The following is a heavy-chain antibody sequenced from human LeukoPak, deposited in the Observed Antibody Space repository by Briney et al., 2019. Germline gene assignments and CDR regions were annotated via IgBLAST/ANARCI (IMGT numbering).Heavy chain of an antibody. CDR2: INTGGYT. CDR3: ARESGSYLQ. CDR1: GFTVSTNY. J-gene: IGHJ4*02. D-gene: IGHD1-26*01. Sequence: GGSLRLSCAASGFTVSTNYVTWVRQAPGKGLDWVSIINTGGYTYYIDSVKGRFTISRDKSKNTLYLQMTFLNVEDTAVYYCARESGSYLQWGQGTLVTVSS. V-gene: IGHV3-53*01.